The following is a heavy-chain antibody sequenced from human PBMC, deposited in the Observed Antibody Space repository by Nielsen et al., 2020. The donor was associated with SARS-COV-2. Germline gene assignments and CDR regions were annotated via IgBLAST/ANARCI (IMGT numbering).Heavy chain of an antibody. CDR1: GGSLSNYY. CDR3: VISRSAGGWSAWFDP. CDR2: ITSSGST. J-gene: IGHJ5*02. D-gene: IGHD6-19*01. Sequence: SETLSLTCTVSGGSLSNYYCNWIRQPPGKGLEWIGYITSSGSTSHNPSLKSRVTILVDTSNNRVSLSLNSVTAADTAVYFCVISRSAGGWSAWFDPWGQGTLVSVSS. V-gene: IGHV4-59*03.